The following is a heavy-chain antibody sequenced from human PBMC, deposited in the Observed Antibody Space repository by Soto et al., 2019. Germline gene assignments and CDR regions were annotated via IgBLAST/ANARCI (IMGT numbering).Heavy chain of an antibody. V-gene: IGHV1-69*13. CDR3: ARVFDPATVRGDYYYYGMDV. D-gene: IGHD4-4*01. CDR1: GGTFSSYA. CDR2: IIPIFGTA. Sequence: SVKVSCKASGGTFSSYAISWVRQAPGQGLEWMGGIIPIFGTANYAQKFQGRVTITADESTSTAYMELSSLRSEDTAVYYCARVFDPATVRGDYYYYGMDVWGQGTTVTVSS. J-gene: IGHJ6*02.